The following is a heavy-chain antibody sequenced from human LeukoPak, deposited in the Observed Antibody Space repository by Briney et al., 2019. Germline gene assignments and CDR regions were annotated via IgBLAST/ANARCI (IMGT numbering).Heavy chain of an antibody. J-gene: IGHJ4*02. CDR2: IYPSDSDT. D-gene: IGHD3-22*01. CDR1: GYSFTSYW. V-gene: IGHV5-51*01. CDR3: ARQPNYYDSSGSYYGY. Sequence: GESLKISCKGSGYSFTSYWIGWVRPMPGKGLEWMGIIYPSDSDTRYSPSFQGQVTISADKSISTAYLQWSSLKASDTAMYYCARQPNYYDSSGSYYGYWGQGTLVTVSS.